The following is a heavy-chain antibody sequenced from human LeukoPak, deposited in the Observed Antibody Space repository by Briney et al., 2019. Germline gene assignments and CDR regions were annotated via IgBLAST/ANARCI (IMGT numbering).Heavy chain of an antibody. J-gene: IGHJ3*02. V-gene: IGHV4-34*01. CDR2: INHSGST. D-gene: IGHD2-15*01. Sequence: SETLSLTCAVYGGSFSGYYWSWIRQPPGKGLEWIGEINHSGSTNYNPSLKSRVTMSVDTSKNQFSLKLSSVTAADTAVYYCARATGPRYCSGGSCYSPVAFDIWGQGTMVTVSS. CDR3: ARATGPRYCSGGSCYSPVAFDI. CDR1: GGSFSGYY.